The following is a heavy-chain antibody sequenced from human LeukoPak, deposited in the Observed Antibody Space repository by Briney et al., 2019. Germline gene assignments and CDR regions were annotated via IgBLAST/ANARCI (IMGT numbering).Heavy chain of an antibody. D-gene: IGHD5-24*01. CDR3: AKDIQLST. Sequence: SGGFLRLSCAASGFTFSSAAMTWVRQAPGKGLEWVSLIGSSGGSTYYADSVKGRFTISRDNSKNTLSLQMNSLRVEDTAIYYCAKDIQLSTWGLGTMVTVSS. V-gene: IGHV3-23*01. CDR1: GFTFSSAA. J-gene: IGHJ3*01. CDR2: IGSSGGST.